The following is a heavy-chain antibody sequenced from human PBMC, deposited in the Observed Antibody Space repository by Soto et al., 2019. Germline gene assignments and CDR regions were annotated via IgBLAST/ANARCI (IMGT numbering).Heavy chain of an antibody. CDR3: ARGPYSGSSTSLPYYSAMDV. CDR1: GYTFAGYY. D-gene: IGHD1-26*01. Sequence: QVQLVQSGADVKKPGASVKVSCKASGYTFAGYYMHWVRQAPGQGLEWMGWINPNSGGTNYAQKFQGRVTMTRDTSISTAYMEVNRLISDATAVYYCARGPYSGSSTSLPYYSAMDVWGQGTTVTVSS. J-gene: IGHJ6*02. CDR2: INPNSGGT. V-gene: IGHV1-2*02.